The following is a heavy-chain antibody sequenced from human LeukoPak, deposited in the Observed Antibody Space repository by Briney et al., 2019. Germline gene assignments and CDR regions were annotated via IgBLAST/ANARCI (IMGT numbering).Heavy chain of an antibody. D-gene: IGHD3-10*01. Sequence: GESLKISCKTSGYTFTSYWIGWVRQMPGKGLEWMGIIYPGDSDTRYSPSFQGQVTISADTSISTAYLQWSSLKASDTAMYYCARHLSETRYYYGIYYYMDVRGKGTTVTVSS. CDR1: GYTFTSYW. CDR2: IYPGDSDT. CDR3: ARHLSETRYYYGIYYYMDV. J-gene: IGHJ6*03. V-gene: IGHV5-51*01.